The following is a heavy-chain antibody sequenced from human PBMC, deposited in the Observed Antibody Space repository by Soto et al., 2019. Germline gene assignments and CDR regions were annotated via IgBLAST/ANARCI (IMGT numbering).Heavy chain of an antibody. Sequence: SETLSLTCTASGGSISSGGYYWSWIRQHPGKGLEWIGYIYYSGSTYYNPSLKSRVTISVDTSKNQFSLKLSSVTAADTAVYYCARDAGPNYDFWSGSKYYYYGMDVWGQGTTVTVSS. CDR1: GGSISSGGYY. J-gene: IGHJ6*02. V-gene: IGHV4-31*03. CDR2: IYYSGST. CDR3: ARDAGPNYDFWSGSKYYYYGMDV. D-gene: IGHD3-3*01.